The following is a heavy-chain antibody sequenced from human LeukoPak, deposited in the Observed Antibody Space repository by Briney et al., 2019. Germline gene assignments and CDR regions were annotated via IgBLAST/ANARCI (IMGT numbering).Heavy chain of an antibody. D-gene: IGHD6-19*01. CDR1: GYTFTSYV. V-gene: IGHV1-18*01. Sequence: GASVKVSCKASGYTFTSYVVSWLRQAPGQGLEWLGRISGYNGDTKYAQHLQGRVTMTTDTSTSTAYMELRSLRSDDTAIYSCARDLYSSGWYGEGPWGQGTLVTVSS. CDR2: ISGYNGDT. CDR3: ARDLYSSGWYGEGP. J-gene: IGHJ5*02.